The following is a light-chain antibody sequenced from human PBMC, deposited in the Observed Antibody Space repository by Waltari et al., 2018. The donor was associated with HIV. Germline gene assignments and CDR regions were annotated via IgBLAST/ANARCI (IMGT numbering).Light chain of an antibody. J-gene: IGLJ1*01. CDR2: RNN. CDR3: AAWDDSLGRV. V-gene: IGLV1-47*01. CDR1: RSNIGSNY. Sequence: QSVLTQPPSASGTPGQRVTVSCSGSRSNIGSNYVYWYQQLPGTAPKLLIYRNNQRPSGVPDRFSASKSGTSASLAISGLRSEDEADYYCAAWDDSLGRVFGTGTKVTVL.